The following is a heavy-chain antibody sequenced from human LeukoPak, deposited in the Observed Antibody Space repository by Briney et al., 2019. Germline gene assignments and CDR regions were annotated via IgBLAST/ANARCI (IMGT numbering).Heavy chain of an antibody. V-gene: IGHV3-23*01. CDR3: AREKEDYGGKIDY. CDR2: ISGSGGST. J-gene: IGHJ4*02. Sequence: GGSLRLSCAASGFTFSSYAMSWVRQAPGKGLEWVSAISGSGGSTYYADSVKGRFTISRDNAKNSLYLQMNSLRAEDTAVYYCAREKEDYGGKIDYWGQGTLVTVSS. D-gene: IGHD4-23*01. CDR1: GFTFSSYA.